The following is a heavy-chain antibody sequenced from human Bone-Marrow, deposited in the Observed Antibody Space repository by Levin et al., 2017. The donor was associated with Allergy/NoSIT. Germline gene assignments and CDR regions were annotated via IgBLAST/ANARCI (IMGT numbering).Heavy chain of an antibody. Sequence: SQTLSLTCTVSGGSISRSGYFWRWIRQHPGKGLEWIGYIYSSGNTYYNPSLKSRLTLSLDTSKNHFSLDLTSVTAAETVVYFCARGVAGEYYFASWGRGTTVTVSS. V-gene: IGHV4-31*03. CDR2: IYSSGNT. CDR1: GGSISRSGYF. D-gene: IGHD3-10*01. J-gene: IGHJ4*03. CDR3: ARGVAGEYYFAS.